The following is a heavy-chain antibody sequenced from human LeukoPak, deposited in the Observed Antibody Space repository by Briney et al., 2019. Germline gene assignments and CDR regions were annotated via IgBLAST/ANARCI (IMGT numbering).Heavy chain of an antibody. CDR3: ARIGYSSSSFDY. V-gene: IGHV3-21*03. D-gene: IGHD6-13*01. Sequence: PGGSLRLSCAASGFTFSTYSMNWVRQAPGKGLEWVSSISSSSRYIYYAASVKGRFTISRDNAKNSVYLQVNSLRAEDTAVYYCARIGYSSSSFDYWGQGTLVTVSS. CDR2: ISSSSRYI. J-gene: IGHJ4*02. CDR1: GFTFSTYS.